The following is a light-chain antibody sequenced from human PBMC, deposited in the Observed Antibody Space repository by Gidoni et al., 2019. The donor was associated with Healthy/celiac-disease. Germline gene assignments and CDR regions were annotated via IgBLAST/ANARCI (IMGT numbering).Light chain of an antibody. CDR3: QQYGSSPPAT. CDR1: QSVSSSY. V-gene: IGKV3-20*01. CDR2: GAS. J-gene: IGKJ2*01. Sequence: IVLTQSPGTLSLSPGERATLSCRASQSVSSSYLAWYQQKPGQAPRLLSYGASSRATGIPDRVSGSGSGTDFTLTISRLEPEDFAVYYCQQYGSSPPATFGQGTKLEIK.